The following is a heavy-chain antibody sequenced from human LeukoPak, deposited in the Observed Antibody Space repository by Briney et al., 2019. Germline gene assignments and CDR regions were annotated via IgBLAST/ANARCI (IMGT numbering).Heavy chain of an antibody. CDR2: IIPIFGTA. CDR1: GGTFSSYA. Sequence: SVKVSCKASGGTFSSYAISWVRQAPGQGLEWMGRIIPIFGTANYAQKFQGRVTITTDESTSTAYMELSSLRSEDTAVYYCARDKVEVYYYDSSGTDAFDIWGQGTMATVSS. CDR3: ARDKVEVYYYDSSGTDAFDI. D-gene: IGHD3-22*01. V-gene: IGHV1-69*05. J-gene: IGHJ3*02.